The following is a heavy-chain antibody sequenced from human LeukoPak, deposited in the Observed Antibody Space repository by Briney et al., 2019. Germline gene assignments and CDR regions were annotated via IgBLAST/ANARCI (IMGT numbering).Heavy chain of an antibody. CDR1: GFSVSSSY. D-gene: IGHD3-10*01. Sequence: GSLRLSCAASGFSVSSSYMTWIRQAPGKGLEWVSLIHSDDTTYYADFVKGRFTMSRENSRSTLLLQMSNLRAEDTAVYYCARDTGMAVGDYWGQGTLVTVSS. CDR2: IHSDDTT. V-gene: IGHV3-53*01. CDR3: ARDTGMAVGDY. J-gene: IGHJ4*02.